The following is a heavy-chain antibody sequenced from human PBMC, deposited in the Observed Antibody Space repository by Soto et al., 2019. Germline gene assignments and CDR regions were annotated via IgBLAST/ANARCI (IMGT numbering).Heavy chain of an antibody. Sequence: GGSLRLSCAASGFTFSSYWMSWVHQAPGKGLEWVANIKQDGSEKYYVDSVKGRFTISRDNAKNSLYLQMNSLRAEDTAVYYCARVEAPKYSSGWYYFDYWGQGTLVTVSS. J-gene: IGHJ4*02. CDR2: IKQDGSEK. D-gene: IGHD6-19*01. V-gene: IGHV3-7*01. CDR1: GFTFSSYW. CDR3: ARVEAPKYSSGWYYFDY.